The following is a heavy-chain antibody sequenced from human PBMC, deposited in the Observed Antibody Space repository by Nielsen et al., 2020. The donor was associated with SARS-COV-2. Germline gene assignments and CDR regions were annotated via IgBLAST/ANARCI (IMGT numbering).Heavy chain of an antibody. Sequence: ASVKVSCKASGYTFTGYYMHWVRQAPGQGLEWMGRINPNSGGTNYAQKFQGRVTMTRDTSTSTVYMELSSLRSEDTAVYYCAREESGPYSSGSFDYWGQGTLVTVSS. CDR2: INPNSGGT. D-gene: IGHD6-19*01. CDR1: GYTFTGYY. CDR3: AREESGPYSSGSFDY. V-gene: IGHV1-2*06. J-gene: IGHJ4*02.